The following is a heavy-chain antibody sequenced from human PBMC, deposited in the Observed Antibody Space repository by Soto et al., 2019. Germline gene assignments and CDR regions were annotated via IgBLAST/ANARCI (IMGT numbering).Heavy chain of an antibody. J-gene: IGHJ6*02. CDR1: GFTFRNFR. D-gene: IGHD6-13*01. CDR3: ARETPTGRIAAGPMDV. V-gene: IGHV3-30-3*01. Sequence: GGSLRLSCAASGFTFRNFRMNWVRQAPGKGLEWVAVISYDGSNKYYADSVKGRFTISRDNSKNTLYLQMNSLRAEDTAVYYCARETPTGRIAAGPMDVWGQGTTVTV. CDR2: ISYDGSNK.